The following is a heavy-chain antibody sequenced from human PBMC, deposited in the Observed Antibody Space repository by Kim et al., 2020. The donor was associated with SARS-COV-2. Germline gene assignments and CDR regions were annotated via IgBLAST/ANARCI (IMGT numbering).Heavy chain of an antibody. Sequence: SETLSLTCAVYGGSFSGYYWTCIRQPPGKGLEWIGEINHSGSTNYNPSLKSRVTISVDTSKNQFSLKLSSVTAADTAVYYCARAADKYSSGWYDYFDYWG. D-gene: IGHD6-19*01. V-gene: IGHV4-34*01. CDR3: ARAADKYSSGWYDYFDY. CDR1: GGSFSGYY. CDR2: INHSGST. J-gene: IGHJ4*01.